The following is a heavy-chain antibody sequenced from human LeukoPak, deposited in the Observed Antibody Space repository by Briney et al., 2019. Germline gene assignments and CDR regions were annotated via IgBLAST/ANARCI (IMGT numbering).Heavy chain of an antibody. J-gene: IGHJ4*02. CDR1: DGSISSYY. Sequence: SETLSLTCTVSDGSISSYYWTWIRQPPGKELEWIGYIYYSGTTNYNPSFDKSRVTISLDTSKNQFSLKLSSVTAADTALYYCARGYSSSSYYFEYWGQGILVTVSS. CDR2: IYYSGTT. V-gene: IGHV4-59*01. CDR3: ARGYSSSSYYFEY. D-gene: IGHD6-6*01.